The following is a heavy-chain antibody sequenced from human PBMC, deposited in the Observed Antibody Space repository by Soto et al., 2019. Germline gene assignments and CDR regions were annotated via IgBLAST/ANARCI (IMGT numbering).Heavy chain of an antibody. CDR3: ARAPVDIVATITYYYYGMDV. Sequence: PGGSLRLSCAASGFTFSSYGMHWVRQAPGKGLEWVAVISYDGSNKYYADSVKGRFTISVDTSKNQFSLKLSSVTAADTAVYYCARAPVDIVATITYYYYGMDVWGQGTTVTVSS. D-gene: IGHD5-12*01. CDR2: ISYDGSNK. J-gene: IGHJ6*02. CDR1: GFTFSSYG. V-gene: IGHV3-30*03.